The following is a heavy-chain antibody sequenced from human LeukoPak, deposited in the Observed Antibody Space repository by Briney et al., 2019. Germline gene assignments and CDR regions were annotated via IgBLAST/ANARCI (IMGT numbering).Heavy chain of an antibody. CDR2: INPNSGGT. CDR1: GYTFTGYY. V-gene: IGHV1-2*02. Sequence: GASVKVSCKASGYTFTGYYMHWVRQAPGQGLEWMGWINPNSGGTNYAQKFQGRVTMTRDTSISTAYMELSRLRSDDTAVYYCARTHEPHYYGSGEDGFDPWGQGTLVTVSS. CDR3: ARTHEPHYYGSGEDGFDP. J-gene: IGHJ5*02. D-gene: IGHD3-10*01.